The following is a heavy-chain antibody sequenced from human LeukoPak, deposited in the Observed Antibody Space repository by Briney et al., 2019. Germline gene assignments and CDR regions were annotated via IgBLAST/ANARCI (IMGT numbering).Heavy chain of an antibody. V-gene: IGHV4-59*01. D-gene: IGHD3-10*01. J-gene: IGHJ3*02. CDR3: ARHLRITMVRGTMSAFDI. CDR2: IYYSGST. Sequence: SETLSLTCTVSGGSISSYYWSWIRQPPGKGLEWIGYIYYSGSTNYKPSLKRRVTISVDTSKNQFSLKLSSVTAADTAVYYCARHLRITMVRGTMSAFDIWGQGTMVTVSS. CDR1: GGSISSYY.